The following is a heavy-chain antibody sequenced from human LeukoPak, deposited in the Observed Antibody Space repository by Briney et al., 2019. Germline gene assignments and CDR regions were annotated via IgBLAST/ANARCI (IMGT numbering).Heavy chain of an antibody. CDR1: GGSFSGYY. V-gene: IGHV4-34*01. CDR2: INHSGST. J-gene: IGHJ4*02. CDR3: ARVRKAAAGRGGFDY. D-gene: IGHD6-13*01. Sequence: PSETLSLTCAVYGGSFSGYYWSWIRQPPEKGLEWIGEINHSGSTNYNPSLKSRVTISVDTSKNQFSLKLSSVTAADTAVYYCARVRKAAAGRGGFDYWGQGTLVTVSS.